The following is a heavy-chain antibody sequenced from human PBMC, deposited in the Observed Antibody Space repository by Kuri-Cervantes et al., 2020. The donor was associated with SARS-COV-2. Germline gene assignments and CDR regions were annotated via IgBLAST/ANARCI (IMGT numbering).Heavy chain of an antibody. J-gene: IGHJ3*02. Sequence: GSLRLSCTVSGGSISSYYWSWIRQPAGKGLEWIGRIYTSGSTNYNPSLKSRVTISVDTSKNQFSLKLSSVTAADTAVYYCARDRRIAAAGPDAFDIWGQGTMVTVSS. D-gene: IGHD6-13*01. CDR1: GGSISSYY. V-gene: IGHV4-4*07. CDR2: IYTSGST. CDR3: ARDRRIAAAGPDAFDI.